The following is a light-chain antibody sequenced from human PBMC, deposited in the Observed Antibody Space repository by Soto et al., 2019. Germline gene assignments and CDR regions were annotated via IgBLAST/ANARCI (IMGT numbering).Light chain of an antibody. Sequence: EIVLTQSPGTLSLSPGERATLSCRASQSVSNNYLAWYQQKPGQAPRLLIYGASNRATGIPDRFIGSGSGTDFTLTISRLEPEDFAVYYCQQYGSSGTFGQGTKLDSK. CDR2: GAS. J-gene: IGKJ1*01. CDR3: QQYGSSGT. V-gene: IGKV3-20*01. CDR1: QSVSNNY.